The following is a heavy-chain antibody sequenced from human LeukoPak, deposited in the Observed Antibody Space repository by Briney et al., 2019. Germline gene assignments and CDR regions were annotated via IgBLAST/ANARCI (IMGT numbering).Heavy chain of an antibody. J-gene: IGHJ4*02. Sequence: GGSLRLSCAASGFTFSSYEMNWVRQAPGKGLEWVSKISSSGSAIYYADSVKGRFTISRDNAKSTLYLQMNSLRVEDTAVYYCASGGSLGYWGQGTLVTVSS. CDR1: GFTFSSYE. CDR3: ASGGSLGY. CDR2: ISSSGSAI. D-gene: IGHD3-10*01. V-gene: IGHV3-48*03.